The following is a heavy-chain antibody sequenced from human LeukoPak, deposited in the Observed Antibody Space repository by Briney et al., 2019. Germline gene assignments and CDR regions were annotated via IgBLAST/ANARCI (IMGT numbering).Heavy chain of an antibody. D-gene: IGHD2-2*01. CDR1: GGSYSVYY. CDR3: ARGYCSSTSCYLYPYYFDY. Sequence: PSETLSLTCAVYGGSYSVYYRSWIRQPPGKGLEWIGEINHSGSTNYNPSLKSRVTISADTSKKQFSLKLSSVTAADTAVSYCARGYCSSTSCYLYPYYFDYWGQGTLVTVSS. CDR2: INHSGST. V-gene: IGHV4-34*01. J-gene: IGHJ4*02.